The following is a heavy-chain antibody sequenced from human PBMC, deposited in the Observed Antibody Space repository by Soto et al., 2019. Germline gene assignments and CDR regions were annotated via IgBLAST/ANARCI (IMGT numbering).Heavy chain of an antibody. V-gene: IGHV1-69*13. J-gene: IGHJ5*02. D-gene: IGHD3-16*01. CDR1: GGTFSSYA. CDR3: ARDLVRLGTSPDNWFDP. Sequence: SVKVSCKASGGTFSSYAISWVRQAPGQGLEWMGGIIPIFGTANYAQKFQGRVTITADESTSTAYMELSSLRSEDTAVYYCARDLVRLGTSPDNWFDPWGQGTLVTVSS. CDR2: IIPIFGTA.